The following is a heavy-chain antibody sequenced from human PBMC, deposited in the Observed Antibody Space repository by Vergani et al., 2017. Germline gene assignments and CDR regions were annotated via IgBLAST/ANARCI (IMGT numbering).Heavy chain of an antibody. D-gene: IGHD2-2*01. CDR1: GGTFSSYA. Sequence: QVQLVQSGAEVKKPGSSVKVSCKASGGTFSSYAISWVRQAPGQGLEWMGGIIPIFGTANYAQKFQGRVTITADESTSTAYMELSSLRSEDTAVYYCARYCSSTSCKSGDAFDIWGQGTMVTVSS. CDR2: IIPIFGTA. CDR3: ARYCSSTSCKSGDAFDI. V-gene: IGHV1-69*12. J-gene: IGHJ3*02.